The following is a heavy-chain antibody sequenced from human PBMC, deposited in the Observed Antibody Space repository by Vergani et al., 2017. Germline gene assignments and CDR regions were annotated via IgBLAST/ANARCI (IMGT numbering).Heavy chain of an antibody. D-gene: IGHD1-1*01. V-gene: IGHV4-59*11. Sequence: QVQLQESGPGLVKSSETLSLTCSVSFDSIRNLYFNWIRQPPGKGLEWIGSIHYSENTNYNPSLKTRVTISVDTSKNQFSLTLTSVTAADTAVYYCASDTHSGQRAERWGQGILVTVTS. CDR2: IHYSENT. CDR1: FDSIRNLY. J-gene: IGHJ4*02. CDR3: ASDTHSGQRAER.